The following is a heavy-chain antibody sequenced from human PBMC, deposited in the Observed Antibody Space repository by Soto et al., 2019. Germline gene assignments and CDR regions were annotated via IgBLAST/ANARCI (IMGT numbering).Heavy chain of an antibody. Sequence: VQLLESGGGLVQPGGSLRLSCAASGFTFSSYAMSWVRQAPGKGLEWVSAISGSGGSTYYADSVKGRFTISRDNSKNTLYLQMNSLRAEDTAVYYCAKDRIRGTYSSSSFDYWGQGTLVTVSS. CDR2: ISGSGGST. CDR3: AKDRIRGTYSSSSFDY. D-gene: IGHD6-6*01. CDR1: GFTFSSYA. J-gene: IGHJ4*02. V-gene: IGHV3-23*01.